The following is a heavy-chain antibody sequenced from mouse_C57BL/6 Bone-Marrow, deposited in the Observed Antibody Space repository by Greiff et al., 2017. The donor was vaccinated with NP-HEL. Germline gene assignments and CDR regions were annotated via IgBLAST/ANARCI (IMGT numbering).Heavy chain of an antibody. CDR2: INPNNGGT. Sequence: EVKLMESGPELVKPGASVKMSCKASGYTFTDYNMHWVKQSHGKSLEWIGYINPNNGGTSYNQKFKGKATLTVNKSSSTAYMELRSLTSEDSAVYYCASPITTVVATPYWYFDVWGTGTTVTVSS. CDR3: ASPITTVVATPYWYFDV. V-gene: IGHV1-22*01. CDR1: GYTFTDYN. J-gene: IGHJ1*03. D-gene: IGHD1-1*01.